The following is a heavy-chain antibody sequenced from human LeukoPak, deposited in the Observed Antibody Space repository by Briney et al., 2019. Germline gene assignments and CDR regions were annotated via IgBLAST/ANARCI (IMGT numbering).Heavy chain of an antibody. V-gene: IGHV5-51*01. CDR1: GYSFSNYW. Sequence: GESLKISCKGSGYSFSNYWIGWVRQMPGKGLEWMGIIYPGDSDTRYSPSFQGQVTISADKSISTAYLQWSSLKASDTAMYYCARRPHGYCSGGSCYFLGNWFDPWGQGTLVTVSS. CDR2: IYPGDSDT. J-gene: IGHJ5*02. CDR3: ARRPHGYCSGGSCYFLGNWFDP. D-gene: IGHD2-15*01.